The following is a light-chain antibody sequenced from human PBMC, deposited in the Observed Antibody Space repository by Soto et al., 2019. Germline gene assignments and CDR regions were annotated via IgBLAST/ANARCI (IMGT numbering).Light chain of an antibody. CDR3: ETWDSNTVV. CDR1: SGHSSYI. J-gene: IGLJ2*01. V-gene: IGLV4-60*03. CDR2: LEGSGSY. Sequence: QLVLTQSSSASASLGSSVKLTCTLSSGHSSYIIAWHQQQPGKAPRYLMKLEGSGSYNKGSGVPDRFSGSSSVADRYLTISNLQSEDEDDYYCETWDSNTVVFGGGTKVTVL.